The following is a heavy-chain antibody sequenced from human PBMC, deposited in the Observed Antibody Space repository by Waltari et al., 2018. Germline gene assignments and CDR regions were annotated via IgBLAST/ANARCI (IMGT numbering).Heavy chain of an antibody. Sequence: QVQLRESGPGLVKPSETLSLTCSVSGGSISNYYWNWIRQTPGKGLEWIGYISSSGQTNDNPSRKSRVSVSLDTSKTRFSLRLSSVTAADTAVYYCARATYYDFSSGYSFDNWGQGTLVTVSS. V-gene: IGHV4-59*01. J-gene: IGHJ4*02. CDR3: ARATYYDFSSGYSFDN. CDR2: ISSSGQT. CDR1: GGSISNYY. D-gene: IGHD3-3*01.